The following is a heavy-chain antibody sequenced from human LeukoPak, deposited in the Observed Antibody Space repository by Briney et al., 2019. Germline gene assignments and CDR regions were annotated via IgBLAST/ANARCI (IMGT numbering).Heavy chain of an antibody. Sequence: GGSLRLSCAASGFTFSSYGMHWVRQAPGKGLEWVAVIWYDGSNKYYADSVKGRFTISRDNSKNTLYLQMNSLRAEDTAVYYCAKDTVERKFDYWGQGTLVTVSS. J-gene: IGHJ4*02. CDR3: AKDTVERKFDY. D-gene: IGHD4-11*01. V-gene: IGHV3-33*06. CDR2: IWYDGSNK. CDR1: GFTFSSYG.